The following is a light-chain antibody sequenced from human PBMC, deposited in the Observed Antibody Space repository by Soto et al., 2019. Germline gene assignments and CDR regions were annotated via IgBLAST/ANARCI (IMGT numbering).Light chain of an antibody. CDR2: EVN. J-gene: IGLJ2*01. CDR1: SSDVGGSNY. Sequence: QSALTQPPSASGSPGQSVAISCTGTSSDVGGSNYVSWYQRHPGKAPKLMIFEVNKRPSGVPNRFSRSKSGNPASLTVSGLHAEDEADYYCSSFAGINNPLVFGGGTKLTVL. V-gene: IGLV2-8*01. CDR3: SSFAGINNPLV.